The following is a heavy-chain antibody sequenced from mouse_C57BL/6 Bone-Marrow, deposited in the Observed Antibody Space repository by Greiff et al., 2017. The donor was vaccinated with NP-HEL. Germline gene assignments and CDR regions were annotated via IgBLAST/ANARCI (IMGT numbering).Heavy chain of an antibody. CDR3: ARGEVWPLFDY. J-gene: IGHJ2*01. CDR2: IDPSDSYT. Sequence: QVQLKQPGAELVMPGASVKLSCKASGYTFTSYWMHWVKQRPGQGLEWIGEIDPSDSYTNYNQKFKGKSTLTVDKSSSTAYMQLSSLTSEDSAVYYCARGEVWPLFDYWGQGTTLTVSS. D-gene: IGHD2-10*02. V-gene: IGHV1-69*01. CDR1: GYTFTSYW.